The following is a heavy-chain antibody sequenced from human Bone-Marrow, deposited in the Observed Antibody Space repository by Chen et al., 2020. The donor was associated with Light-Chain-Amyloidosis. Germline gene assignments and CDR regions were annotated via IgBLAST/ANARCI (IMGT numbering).Heavy chain of an antibody. CDR3: ARRRDGYNFDY. J-gene: IGHJ4*02. Sequence: VQLEQSGPEVKKPGESLKISCKGSGYTFPNYWIGWVRQMHGKGLEWMGVIYPDDSDARYSPSFEGQVTISADKSITTAYLQWRSLKASDTAMYYCARRRDGYNFDYWGQGTLVTVPS. CDR2: IYPDDSDA. V-gene: IGHV5-51*01. CDR1: GYTFPNYW. D-gene: IGHD5-12*01.